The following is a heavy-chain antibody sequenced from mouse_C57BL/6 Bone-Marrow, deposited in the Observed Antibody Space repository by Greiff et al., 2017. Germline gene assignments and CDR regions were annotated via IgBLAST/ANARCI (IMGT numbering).Heavy chain of an antibody. Sequence: EVQVVESGGDLVKPGGSLKLSCAASGFTFSSYGMSWVRQTPDKRLEWVATISSGGSYTYYPDSVKGRFTISRDNAKNTLYLQMSSLKSEDTAMYYCARLYYQFAYWGQGTLVTVSA. CDR2: ISSGGSYT. CDR3: ARLYYQFAY. D-gene: IGHD1-1*01. V-gene: IGHV5-6*01. CDR1: GFTFSSYG. J-gene: IGHJ3*01.